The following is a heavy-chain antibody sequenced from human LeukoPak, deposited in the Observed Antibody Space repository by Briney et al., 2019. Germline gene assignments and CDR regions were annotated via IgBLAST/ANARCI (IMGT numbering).Heavy chain of an antibody. D-gene: IGHD2-2*01. V-gene: IGHV3-74*01. CDR1: GFTFSSHA. CDR2: IKGDGSST. J-gene: IGHJ4*02. Sequence: GGSLRLSCAASGFTFSSHAMNWVRQAPGKGLVWVARIKGDGSSTRHADSMKGRFTISRDNAKNTLYLQMNSLRDEDTAVYYCVREGLECSGSSCQRAAFDYWGQGTLVTVSS. CDR3: VREGLECSGSSCQRAAFDY.